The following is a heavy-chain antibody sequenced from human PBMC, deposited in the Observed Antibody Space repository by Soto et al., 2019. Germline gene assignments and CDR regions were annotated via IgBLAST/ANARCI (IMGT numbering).Heavy chain of an antibody. CDR3: ARETVTIFGVVIRGYFDY. Sequence: QVQLVQSGAEVKKPGSSVKVSCKASGGTFSSYAISWVRQAPGQGLEWMGGIIPIFGTANYAQKFQGRVTITADKSTSTAYMELSSLRYEDTAVYYCARETVTIFGVVIRGYFDYWGLGTLVTVSS. J-gene: IGHJ4*02. CDR2: IIPIFGTA. V-gene: IGHV1-69*06. D-gene: IGHD3-3*01. CDR1: GGTFSSYA.